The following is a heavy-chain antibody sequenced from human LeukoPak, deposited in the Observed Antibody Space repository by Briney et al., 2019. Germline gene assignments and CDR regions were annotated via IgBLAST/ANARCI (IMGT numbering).Heavy chain of an antibody. CDR3: ARDSAGIDY. V-gene: IGHV3-74*03. Sequence: GGSLRLSCAASGFTFTNHWMHWVRQAPGKGLVWVSRINYYGTTTMYADSVKRRFTISRDNAKNTLYLQMNSLRAEDTAGYYCARDSAGIDYWGQGTLVTVSS. J-gene: IGHJ4*02. CDR2: INYYGTTT. CDR1: GFTFTNHW.